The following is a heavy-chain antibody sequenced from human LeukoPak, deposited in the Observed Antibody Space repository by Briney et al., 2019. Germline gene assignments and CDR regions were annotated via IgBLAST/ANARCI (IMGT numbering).Heavy chain of an antibody. CDR1: GDSINSLDL. CDR2: MYLSGTT. V-gene: IGHV4-4*02. J-gene: IGHJ4*02. Sequence: SETLSLTCTVSGDSINSLDLWSWVRQPPGKGLEWIGEMYLSGTTHSNPSVKSRVTISIDKSKNQFFLNLSSVTAADTAVYYCARGVYGEISYFLGWGQGTLVTVSS. CDR3: ARGVYGEISYFLG. D-gene: IGHD4-17*01.